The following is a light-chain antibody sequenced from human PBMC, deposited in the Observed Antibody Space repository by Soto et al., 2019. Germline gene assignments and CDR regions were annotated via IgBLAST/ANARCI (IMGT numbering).Light chain of an antibody. CDR2: GAS. CDR1: QDIINH. Sequence: DIQMTQSPSSLSASVGDTVTITCRASQDIINHLAWYQQRPGKVPNLLIYGASTLHPGVPSRFRGSGSGTHFTLPISSLQPEDVATYYCQNYHLALGTFGQGTRLEIK. J-gene: IGKJ5*01. CDR3: QNYHLALGT. V-gene: IGKV1-27*01.